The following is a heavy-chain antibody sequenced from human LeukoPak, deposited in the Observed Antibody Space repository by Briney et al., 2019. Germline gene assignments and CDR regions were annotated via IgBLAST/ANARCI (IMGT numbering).Heavy chain of an antibody. CDR2: ISGSGGST. D-gene: IGHD3-10*01. J-gene: IGHJ4*02. V-gene: IGHV3-23*01. Sequence: GGSLRLSCAASGFTFSSYAMSWVRQAPGKGLEWVSAISGSGGSTYYADSVKGRFTISRDNSKNTLYLQMNSLRAEDTAVYYCARAMYYYGSGSYYQPSFDYWGQGTLVTVFS. CDR3: ARAMYYYGSGSYYQPSFDY. CDR1: GFTFSSYA.